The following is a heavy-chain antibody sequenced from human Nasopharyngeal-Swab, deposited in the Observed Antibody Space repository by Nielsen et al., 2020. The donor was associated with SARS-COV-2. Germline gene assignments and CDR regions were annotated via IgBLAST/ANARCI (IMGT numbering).Heavy chain of an antibody. D-gene: IGHD6-13*01. CDR3: ARGYSSPDV. J-gene: IGHJ6*03. CDR1: GFTFSSYG. CDR2: IWYDGSNK. Sequence: GGSLRLSCAASGFTFSSYGMHWVRQAPGKGLEWVAVIWYDGSNKYYADSVKGRFTIPRDNSKNTLYLQMNSLRAEDTAVYYCARGYSSPDVWGKGTTVTVSS. V-gene: IGHV3-33*01.